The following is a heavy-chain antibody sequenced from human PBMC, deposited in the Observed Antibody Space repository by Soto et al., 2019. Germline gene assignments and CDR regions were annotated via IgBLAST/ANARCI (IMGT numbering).Heavy chain of an antibody. CDR1: GYTFTSYY. D-gene: IGHD5-12*01. CDR3: TRDLSEMATIITLDY. V-gene: IGHV1-46*03. J-gene: IGHJ4*02. Sequence: GASVKVSCKASGYTFTSYYMHWVRQAPGQGLEWMGIINPSGGSTSYAQKFQGRFTISRDDSKSIAYLQMNSLKTEDTAVYYCTRDLSEMATIITLDYWGQGTLVTVSS. CDR2: INPSGGST.